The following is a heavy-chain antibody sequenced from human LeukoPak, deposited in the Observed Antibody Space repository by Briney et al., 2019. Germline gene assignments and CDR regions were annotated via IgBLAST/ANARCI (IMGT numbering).Heavy chain of an antibody. D-gene: IGHD7-27*01. CDR2: IYYSGST. CDR3: ARQGRTGDGKGYFDY. J-gene: IGHJ4*02. CDR1: GGSISSTTYY. Sequence: SETLSLTCTVSGGSISSTTYYWGWLRQPPGKGLEWIGSIYYSGSTYYNPSLKSRVTMSVDTSKNQFSLKLSSVTAADTAVYYCARQGRTGDGKGYFDYWGQGTLVTVSS. V-gene: IGHV4-39*01.